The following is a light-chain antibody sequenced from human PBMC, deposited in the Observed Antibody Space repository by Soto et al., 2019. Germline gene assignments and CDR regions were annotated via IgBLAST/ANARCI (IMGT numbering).Light chain of an antibody. CDR1: NIGSKS. J-gene: IGLJ3*02. V-gene: IGLV3-21*04. Sequence: SSELTQPPSVSVAPGKTARITCGGNNIGSKSVHWYQQKPGQAPVLVIYYDSDRPSGIPERFSGSNSGNTATLTNSRVEAGDEADYYGQVWDSSSDRWVFGGGTKLTV. CDR3: QVWDSSSDRWV. CDR2: YDS.